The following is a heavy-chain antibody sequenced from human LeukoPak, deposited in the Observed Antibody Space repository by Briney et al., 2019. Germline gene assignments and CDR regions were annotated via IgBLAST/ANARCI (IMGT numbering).Heavy chain of an antibody. CDR2: IYYSGST. Sequence: PSQTLSLTCTVSGGSISSGGYYWSWIRQHPGKGLEWIGYIYYSGSTYYNPSLKSRVTISVDTSKNQFSLKLSSVTAADTAVHYCARGALVATRFDYWGQGTLVTVSS. D-gene: IGHD2-15*01. V-gene: IGHV4-31*03. J-gene: IGHJ4*02. CDR3: ARGALVATRFDY. CDR1: GGSISSGGYY.